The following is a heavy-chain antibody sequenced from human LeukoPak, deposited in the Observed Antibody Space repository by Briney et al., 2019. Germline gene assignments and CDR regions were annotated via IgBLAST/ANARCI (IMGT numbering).Heavy chain of an antibody. D-gene: IGHD3-3*01. CDR2: IYYSGST. CDR1: GGSISRGGYY. V-gene: IGHV4-31*03. Sequence: SQTVSLTCTVSGGSISRGGYYWSWIRQHPGKGLEWIGYIYYSGSTYYNPSLKSRVTISVDTSKNQFSLKLSSVTAADTAVYYCARGVDDFWSGYYFFDYWGQGTLVTVSS. J-gene: IGHJ4*02. CDR3: ARGVDDFWSGYYFFDY.